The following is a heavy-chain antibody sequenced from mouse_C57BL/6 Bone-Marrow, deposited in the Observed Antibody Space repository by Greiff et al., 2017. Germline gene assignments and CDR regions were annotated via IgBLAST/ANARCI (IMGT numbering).Heavy chain of an antibody. CDR1: GFTFSDYY. Sequence: VQLKESEGGLVQPGSSMKLSCTASGFTFSDYYMAWVRQVPEKGLEWVANINYDGSSTYYLDSLKSRFIISRDNAKNILYLQMSSLKSEDTATYYCARDRDYYGSSFWYFDVWGTGTTVTVSS. D-gene: IGHD1-1*01. V-gene: IGHV5-16*01. CDR2: INYDGSST. CDR3: ARDRDYYGSSFWYFDV. J-gene: IGHJ1*03.